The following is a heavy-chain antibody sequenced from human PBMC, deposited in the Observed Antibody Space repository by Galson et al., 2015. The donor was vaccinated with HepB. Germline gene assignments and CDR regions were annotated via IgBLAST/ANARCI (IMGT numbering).Heavy chain of an antibody. Sequence: SVKVSCKVSGYSFSEVSMHWVRQAPGEGLEWLGGFDPEDGEVIYAQRFKGRVTMTADKSTSTAYMELSSLRFEDTAVYYCANLIGDSGSYRDNWGQGSLVTVSS. V-gene: IGHV1-24*01. CDR1: GYSFSEVS. CDR3: ANLIGDSGSYRDN. D-gene: IGHD3-16*02. J-gene: IGHJ4*02. CDR2: FDPEDGEV.